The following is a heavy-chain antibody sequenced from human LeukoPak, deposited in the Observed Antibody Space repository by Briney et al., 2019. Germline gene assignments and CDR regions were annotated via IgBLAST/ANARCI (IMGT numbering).Heavy chain of an antibody. Sequence: PGGSLRLSCAASGFTFSSYAMSWVRQAPGKGLEWVSAISGSGGSTYYADSVKGRFTISRDNPKNTLYLQMNSLRAEDTAVYYCAKDSLPGYSSSWNYFDYWGQGTLVTVSS. J-gene: IGHJ4*02. CDR1: GFTFSSYA. CDR3: AKDSLPGYSSSWNYFDY. D-gene: IGHD6-13*01. V-gene: IGHV3-23*01. CDR2: ISGSGGST.